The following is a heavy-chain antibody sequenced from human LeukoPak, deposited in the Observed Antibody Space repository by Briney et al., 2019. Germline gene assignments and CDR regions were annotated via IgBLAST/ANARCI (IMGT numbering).Heavy chain of an antibody. CDR2: IRGSGGDT. D-gene: IGHD3-10*01. CDR1: GFTFSSYA. V-gene: IGHV3-23*01. CDR3: AKSRYGSGSYYAGDY. J-gene: IGHJ4*02. Sequence: SGGSLRLSCAASGFTFSSYAMSWVRQAPGKGLDWVSVIRGSGGDTYYADSVKGRFTISRDNSKSTLYLQMNNLRAGDTAVYYCAKSRYGSGSYYAGDYWGQGTLVTVSS.